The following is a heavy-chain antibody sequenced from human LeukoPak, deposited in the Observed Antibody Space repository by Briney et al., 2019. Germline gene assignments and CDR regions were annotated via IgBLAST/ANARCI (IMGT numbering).Heavy chain of an antibody. CDR3: ARATYYYDSSGYRPSFDY. J-gene: IGHJ4*02. CDR2: IYYSGST. Sequence: SETLSLTCTVSGGSISSGDYYWSWIRQPPGKGLEWIGYIYYSGSTYYNPSLKSRVTISVDTSKNQFSLKLSSVTAADTAVYYCARATYYYDSSGYRPSFDYWGQGTLVTVSS. V-gene: IGHV4-30-4*01. CDR1: GGSISSGDYY. D-gene: IGHD3-22*01.